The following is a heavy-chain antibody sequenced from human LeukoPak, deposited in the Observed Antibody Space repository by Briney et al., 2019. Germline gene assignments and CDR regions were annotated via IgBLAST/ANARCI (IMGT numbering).Heavy chain of an antibody. CDR3: AKRPVAGSAIYFDY. CDR2: ISGSSGST. CDR1: GFNFSNYA. V-gene: IGHV3-23*01. J-gene: IGHJ4*02. D-gene: IGHD6-19*01. Sequence: GGSLRLSCAASGFNFSNYAMSWVRQAPGKGLEWVSGISGSSGSTYYADSVKGRFTISRDNSKNTLYLQLNSLRVEDTAVYYCAKRPVAGSAIYFDYWGQGTLVTVSS.